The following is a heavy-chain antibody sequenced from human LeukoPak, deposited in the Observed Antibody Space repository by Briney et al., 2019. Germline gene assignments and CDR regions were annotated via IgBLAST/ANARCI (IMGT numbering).Heavy chain of an antibody. CDR1: GFTFSSYA. CDR3: AREHYGDLYFDY. CDR2: ISYDGSNK. V-gene: IGHV3-30-3*01. D-gene: IGHD4-17*01. Sequence: QAGGSLRLSCAASGFTFSSYAMHWVRQAPGKGLEWVAVISYDGSNKYYADSVKGRFTISRDNSKNTLYLQVNSLRAEDTAVYYCAREHYGDLYFDYWGQGTLVTVSS. J-gene: IGHJ4*02.